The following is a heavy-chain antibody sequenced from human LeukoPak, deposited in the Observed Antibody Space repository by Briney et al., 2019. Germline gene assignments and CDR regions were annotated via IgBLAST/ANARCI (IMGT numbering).Heavy chain of an antibody. Sequence: GASVKVSCKASGYTFTSYYMHWVRQAPGQGLEWMGIINPSGGSTSYAQKFQGRVTMSRDMSTSTVYMELSSLRSEDTAVHYCARVTMVRGVIFDYWGQGTLVTVSS. CDR1: GYTFTSYY. D-gene: IGHD3-10*01. V-gene: IGHV1-46*01. CDR3: ARVTMVRGVIFDY. J-gene: IGHJ4*02. CDR2: INPSGGST.